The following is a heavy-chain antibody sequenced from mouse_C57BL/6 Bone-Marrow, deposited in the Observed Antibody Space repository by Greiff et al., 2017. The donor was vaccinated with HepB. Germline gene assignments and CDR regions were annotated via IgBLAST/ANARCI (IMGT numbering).Heavy chain of an antibody. J-gene: IGHJ1*03. Sequence: EVQLQQSVAELVRPGASVKLSCTASGFNIKNTYMHWVKQRPEQGLEWIGRIDPANGNPKYDPKFQGKATITADTSSNTADLQLSSLTSEDTAIYYCARDYYGSSLYWYFDVWGTGTTVTVSS. D-gene: IGHD1-1*01. V-gene: IGHV14-3*01. CDR1: GFNIKNTY. CDR2: IDPANGNP. CDR3: ARDYYGSSLYWYFDV.